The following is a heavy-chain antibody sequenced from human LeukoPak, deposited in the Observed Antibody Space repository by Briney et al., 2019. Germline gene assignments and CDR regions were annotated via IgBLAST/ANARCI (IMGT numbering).Heavy chain of an antibody. J-gene: IGHJ4*02. V-gene: IGHV4-39*07. D-gene: IGHD2-15*01. CDR2: IYYSGST. CDR1: GGSISTYY. CDR3: ARWSVGRTIFDY. Sequence: PSETLSLTCTVSGGSISTYYWGWIRQPPGKGLEWIGSIYYSGSTYYNPSLKSRVTISVDTSKNQFSLKLSSVTAADTAVYYCARWSVGRTIFDYWGQGTLVTVSS.